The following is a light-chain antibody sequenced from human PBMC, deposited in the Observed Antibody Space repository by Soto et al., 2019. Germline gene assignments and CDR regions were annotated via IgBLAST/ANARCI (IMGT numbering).Light chain of an antibody. J-gene: IGKJ5*01. CDR3: QQRSNWPPPIT. V-gene: IGKV3-11*01. CDR1: QSVSSY. CDR2: DAS. Sequence: EIVLTQSPATLSLSPGERATLSCRASQSVSSYLAWYQQKPGQAPRLLIYDASNRAPGIPARFSGSGSGTDFTLTISSLEPEDFAVYYCQQRSNWPPPITFGQGTRLEIK.